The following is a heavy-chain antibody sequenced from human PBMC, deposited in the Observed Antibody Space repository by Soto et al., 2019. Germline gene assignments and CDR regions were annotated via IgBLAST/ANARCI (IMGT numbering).Heavy chain of an antibody. V-gene: IGHV1-18*01. CDR1: GYTFTNYA. D-gene: IGHD3-3*01. Sequence: ASVKVSCKTSGYTFTNYAINWVRQAPGQGLQWMGWISAYSGDTKYAQRFQDRLTVTTDPSTTTAYMELRSLRSDDTAVYYCARDGRGFSIFGETMDVWGQGTTVTVSS. J-gene: IGHJ6*02. CDR3: ARDGRGFSIFGETMDV. CDR2: ISAYSGDT.